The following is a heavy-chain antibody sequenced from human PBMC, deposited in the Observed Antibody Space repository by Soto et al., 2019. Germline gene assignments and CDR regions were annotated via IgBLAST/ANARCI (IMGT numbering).Heavy chain of an antibody. CDR2: LYPGDSDT. V-gene: IGHV5-51*01. D-gene: IGHD6-19*01. CDR1: GYTYTNYW. Sequence: GEALKISCKASGYTYTNYWLGWVRQMPGKGLEWMGILYPGDSDTRYSPSFEGQVTISADKSITTAYLQWSSLRASATPMYYCARLHSGTARPDYWGQGTQVTVSS. J-gene: IGHJ4*02. CDR3: ARLHSGTARPDY.